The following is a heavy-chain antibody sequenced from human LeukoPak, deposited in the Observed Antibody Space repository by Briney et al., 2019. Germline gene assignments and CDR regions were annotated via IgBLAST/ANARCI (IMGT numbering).Heavy chain of an antibody. J-gene: IGHJ4*02. CDR3: ASGAHDYGDFYFDY. D-gene: IGHD4-17*01. V-gene: IGHV1-18*01. CDR1: GYTFTSYG. Sequence: ASVKVSCKASGYTFTSYGISWVRQAPGQGLEWMGWISAYNGNTNYAQKLQGRVTMTTDTSTSTAYMELSSLRSEDTAVYYCASGAHDYGDFYFDYWGQGTLVTVSS. CDR2: ISAYNGNT.